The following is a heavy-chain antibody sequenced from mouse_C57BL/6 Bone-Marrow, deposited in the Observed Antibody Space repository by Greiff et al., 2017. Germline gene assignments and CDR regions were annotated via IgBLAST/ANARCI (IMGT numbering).Heavy chain of an antibody. Sequence: QVQLQQPGAELVKPGASVKMSCKASGYTFTSYWITWVKQRPGQGLEWIGDIYPGSGSTNYNEKFKSKATLTVDTSSSTAYMQLSSLTSEDSAVYYCARSYYSNHRAFAYWGQGTLVTVSA. D-gene: IGHD2-5*01. CDR1: GYTFTSYW. V-gene: IGHV1-55*01. CDR2: IYPGSGST. J-gene: IGHJ3*01. CDR3: ARSYYSNHRAFAY.